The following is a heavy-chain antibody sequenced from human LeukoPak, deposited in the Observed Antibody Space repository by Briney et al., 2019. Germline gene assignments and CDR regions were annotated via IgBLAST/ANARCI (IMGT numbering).Heavy chain of an antibody. D-gene: IGHD5-18*01. CDR2: ISYDGSNK. CDR1: GFTLSSNG. CDR3: ASGGYSYVYPAHY. Sequence: GGSLRLSCAASGFTLSSNGMHWGRKAPGKGREWGGVISYDGSNKYYADSVKGRFTIFRDNSKNTLYLQMSSQRAEDTAVYYCASGGYSYVYPAHYWGQGTLVTVSS. V-gene: IGHV3-30*03. J-gene: IGHJ4*02.